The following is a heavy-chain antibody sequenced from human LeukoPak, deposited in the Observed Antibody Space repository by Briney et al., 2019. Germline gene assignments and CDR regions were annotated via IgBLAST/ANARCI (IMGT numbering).Heavy chain of an antibody. Sequence: PGGSLRLSCAASGFTFSSNAMSWVRQAPGKGLEWVSYISGSGGSTYYADSVKGRFTISRDNSKNTLYLQMSSLRPEDTAVYYCSSAASGQPDYWGQGTLVIVSS. CDR1: GFTFSSNA. CDR2: ISGSGGST. CDR3: SSAASGQPDY. J-gene: IGHJ4*02. D-gene: IGHD6-13*01. V-gene: IGHV3-23*01.